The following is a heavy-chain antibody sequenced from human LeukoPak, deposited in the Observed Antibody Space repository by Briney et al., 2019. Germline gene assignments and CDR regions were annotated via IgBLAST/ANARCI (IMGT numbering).Heavy chain of an antibody. CDR2: IKQDGSEK. Sequence: PGGSLRLSCAASGFTFKSYWMSWVRQAPGKGLEWVANIKQDGSEKYYVDSVKGRFTISRDNTENSLSLQMNSLRGEDTALYFCAGLGRLGASDIWGQGTMVTVSS. V-gene: IGHV3-7*01. CDR3: AGLGRLGASDI. J-gene: IGHJ3*02. CDR1: GFTFKSYW. D-gene: IGHD1-26*01.